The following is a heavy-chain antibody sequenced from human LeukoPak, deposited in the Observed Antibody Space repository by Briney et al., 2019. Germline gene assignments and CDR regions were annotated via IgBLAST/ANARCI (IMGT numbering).Heavy chain of an antibody. CDR3: AKDGPLGDY. D-gene: IGHD3-16*01. J-gene: IGHJ4*02. Sequence: GGSLRLSCAASGFSFSTYGMHWVRQAPGKGLEWLAFISNDGSKKYYADSVKGRFTVSRDNSKNTLCLQMNSLRDDDTAVYYCAKDGPLGDYWGQGTLVTVYS. CDR1: GFSFSTYG. V-gene: IGHV3-30*18. CDR2: ISNDGSKK.